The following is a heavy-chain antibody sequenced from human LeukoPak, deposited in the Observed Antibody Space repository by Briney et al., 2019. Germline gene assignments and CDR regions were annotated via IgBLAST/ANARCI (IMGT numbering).Heavy chain of an antibody. CDR3: ARRSSNIAVASRKFDP. D-gene: IGHD6-19*01. CDR2: INHSGST. Sequence: SETLPLTCAVYGGSFSGYYWSWIRQPPGKGLEWIGEINHSGSTNYNPSLKSRVTISVDTSKNQFSLKLSSVTAADTAVYYCARRSSNIAVASRKFDPWGQGTLVTVSS. V-gene: IGHV4-34*01. CDR1: GGSFSGYY. J-gene: IGHJ5*02.